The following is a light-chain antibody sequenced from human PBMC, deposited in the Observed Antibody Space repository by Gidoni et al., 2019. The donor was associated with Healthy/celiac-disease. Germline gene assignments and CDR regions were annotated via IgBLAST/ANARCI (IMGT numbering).Light chain of an antibody. J-gene: IGKJ1*01. CDR2: AAS. CDR3: QQANSFPWT. Sequence: DLPLAQSPASVSASVGDRVTITCRASRGISSWLAWYQQKPGKAPKLLIYAASSLQSGVPSRFSGSGSGTDFTLTISSLQLEDFATYYCQQANSFPWTFGQXTKVEIK. V-gene: IGKV1-12*01. CDR1: RGISSW.